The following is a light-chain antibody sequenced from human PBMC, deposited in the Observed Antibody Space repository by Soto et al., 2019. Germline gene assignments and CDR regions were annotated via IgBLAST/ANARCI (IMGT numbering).Light chain of an antibody. CDR3: QHYNTYSEA. CDR1: QSVSTY. V-gene: IGKV1-39*01. CDR2: AAS. Sequence: DIQMTQSPYSLSTSVGDRFTITCRTRQSVSTYLNWYQQKPGKAPKLLIYAASSLQSGVPSRFSGSGSGTDFTLTISSLQPDDFATYYCQHYNTYSEAFGQGTKVDIK. J-gene: IGKJ1*01.